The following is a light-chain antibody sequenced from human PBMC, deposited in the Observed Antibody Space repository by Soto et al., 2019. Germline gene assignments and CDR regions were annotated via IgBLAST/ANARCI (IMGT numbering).Light chain of an antibody. CDR1: QIVSSN. J-gene: IGKJ1*01. Sequence: EIVMTQSPATLSVSPGERATLYCRASQIVSSNLAWYQQKPGQAPRLLIYDASTRATGIPARLSGSGSGTEFTLTISSLHSEDFAVYYCQQYNNWGTFGQGTKVEIK. CDR2: DAS. CDR3: QQYNNWGT. V-gene: IGKV3-15*01.